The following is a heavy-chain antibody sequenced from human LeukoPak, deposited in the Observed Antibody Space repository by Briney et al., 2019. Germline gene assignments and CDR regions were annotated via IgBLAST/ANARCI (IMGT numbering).Heavy chain of an antibody. V-gene: IGHV3-23*01. CDR2: LNDASNLI. D-gene: IGHD1-26*01. CDR3: VKDSGIFPAWYFDN. CDR1: GFPFSTNA. J-gene: IGHJ4*02. Sequence: GGSLRLSCAATGFPFSTNAMTWVRQAPGKGLEWVSTLNDASNLIYYADSGKGRFTISRDNSKNTGYLQMNSLRVDDTATYCCVKDSGIFPAWYFDNWGQGNMVTVSS.